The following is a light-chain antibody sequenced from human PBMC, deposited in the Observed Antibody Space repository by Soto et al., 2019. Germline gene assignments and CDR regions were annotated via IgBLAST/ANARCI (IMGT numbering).Light chain of an antibody. CDR1: QDISNY. CDR2: DAS. Sequence: DIQMTQSTSSLSASVGDRVTITCQASQDISNYLNWYQQKPGKAPKLLIYDASNLETGVPSRFSGSGSGTDFTFTISSLQPEDIATYYCQQYDNLPLTFGGGTNVDI. CDR3: QQYDNLPLT. V-gene: IGKV1-33*01. J-gene: IGKJ4*01.